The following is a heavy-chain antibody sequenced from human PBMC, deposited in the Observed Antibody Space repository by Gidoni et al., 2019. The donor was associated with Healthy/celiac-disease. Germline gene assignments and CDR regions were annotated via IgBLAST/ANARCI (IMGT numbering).Heavy chain of an antibody. D-gene: IGHD3-3*01. CDR2: IYYSGST. CDR3: ARSGRLFGVVKGYYYGMDV. Sequence: QVQLQESGPGLVKPSQTLSLTCTVSGGSISSGGYYWSWIRQHPGKGLEWIGYIYYSGSTYYNPSLKSRVTISVDTSKNQFSLKLSSVTAADTAVYYCARSGRLFGVVKGYYYGMDVWGQGTTVTVSS. V-gene: IGHV4-31*03. J-gene: IGHJ6*02. CDR1: GGSISSGGYY.